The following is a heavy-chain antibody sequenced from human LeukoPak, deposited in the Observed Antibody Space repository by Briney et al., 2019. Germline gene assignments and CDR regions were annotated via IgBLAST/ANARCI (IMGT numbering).Heavy chain of an antibody. D-gene: IGHD3-9*01. J-gene: IGHJ3*02. V-gene: IGHV4-59*01. CDR2: IYYSGST. Sequence: SETLSLTCTVSGGSISSYYWSWIRQPPGKGLEWIGYIYYSGSTNYNPSLKGRVTISVDTSKNQFSLKLSSVTAADTAVYYCAREGGYDILTGYNHDAFDIWGQGTMVTVSS. CDR1: GGSISSYY. CDR3: AREGGYDILTGYNHDAFDI.